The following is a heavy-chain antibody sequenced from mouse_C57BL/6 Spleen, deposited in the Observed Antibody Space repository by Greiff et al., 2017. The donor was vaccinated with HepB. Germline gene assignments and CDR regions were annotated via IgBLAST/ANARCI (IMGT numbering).Heavy chain of an antibody. D-gene: IGHD2-2*01. CDR3: ARWGYDDGYFDY. V-gene: IGHV1-69*01. J-gene: IGHJ2*01. Sequence: VQLQQPGAELVMPGASVKLSCKASGYTFTSYWMHWVKQRPGQGLEWIGEIDPSDSYTNYNQKFKGKSTLTVDKSSSTAYMQLSSLTSEDSAVYYCARWGYDDGYFDYWGQGTTLTVSS. CDR1: GYTFTSYW. CDR2: IDPSDSYT.